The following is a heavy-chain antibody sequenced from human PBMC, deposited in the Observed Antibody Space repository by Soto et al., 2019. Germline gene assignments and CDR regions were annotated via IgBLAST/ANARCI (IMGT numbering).Heavy chain of an antibody. CDR2: IWYDGSNK. Sequence: QVQLVESGGGVVQPGRSLRLSCAASGFTFSSYGMHWVRQAPGKGVAWVAVIWYDGSNKYYAESVKGRFTISRDNSKNTLYMQMNSLRAEDTAVYYCARDRGMITFGVVITHVLDYWGQGTLVTVSS. CDR1: GFTFSSYG. CDR3: ARDRGMITFGVVITHVLDY. D-gene: IGHD3-16*02. V-gene: IGHV3-33*01. J-gene: IGHJ4*02.